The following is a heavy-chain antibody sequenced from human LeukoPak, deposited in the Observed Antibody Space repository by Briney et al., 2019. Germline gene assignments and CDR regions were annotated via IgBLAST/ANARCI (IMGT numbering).Heavy chain of an antibody. V-gene: IGHV7-4-1*02. D-gene: IGHD5-18*01. CDR3: ARGVDTAMVIPHDY. Sequence: ASVKVSCKASGYTFTSYAMNWVRQAPGQGLEWMGWINTNTGNPTYAQGFTGRFVFSLDTSVSTAYLQISSLKAEDTAVYYCARGVDTAMVIPHDYWGQGTLVTVSS. CDR2: INTNTGNP. J-gene: IGHJ4*02. CDR1: GYTFTSYA.